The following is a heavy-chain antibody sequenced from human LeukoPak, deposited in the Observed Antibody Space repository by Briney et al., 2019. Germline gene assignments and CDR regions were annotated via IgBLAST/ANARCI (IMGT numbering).Heavy chain of an antibody. CDR2: ISGSGGST. Sequence: GGSLRLSCAVSGFTFSGHWMFWVRQAPGKGLEWVSAISGSGGSTYYADSVKGRFTISRDNSKNTLYLQMNSLRAEDTAVYYCAKLLYYYDSSQPYWGQGTLVTVSS. CDR3: AKLLYYYDSSQPY. D-gene: IGHD3-22*01. V-gene: IGHV3-23*01. J-gene: IGHJ4*02. CDR1: GFTFSGHW.